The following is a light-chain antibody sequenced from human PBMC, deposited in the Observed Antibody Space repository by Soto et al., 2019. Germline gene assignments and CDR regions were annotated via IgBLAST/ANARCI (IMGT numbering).Light chain of an antibody. J-gene: IGKJ2*01. Sequence: DIQMTQSPSSLSASVGDRVTITCRASQIINTYLNWYQQKPGKPPKLLIFGASSLRSGVPSRFSGNGSGTDFPLTINSLQPDELSTYYCQQRYSSLYTFGQGTKLEIK. CDR2: GAS. CDR1: QIINTY. CDR3: QQRYSSLYT. V-gene: IGKV1-39*01.